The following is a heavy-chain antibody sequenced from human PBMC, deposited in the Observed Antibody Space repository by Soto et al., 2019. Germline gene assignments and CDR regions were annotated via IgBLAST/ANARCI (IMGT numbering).Heavy chain of an antibody. CDR1: GFTFSTYA. CDR3: ANIYMAPRYFDL. D-gene: IGHD3-10*01. J-gene: IGHJ2*01. CDR2: ISGSGDST. Sequence: GGSLRLSCAASGFTFSTYAMNWVRQAPGKGLEWVSGISGSGDSTYYADSVKGRFTVSRDNSKNTLYLQMNSLRAEDTALYYCANIYMAPRYFDLWGRGTLVTVSS. V-gene: IGHV3-23*01.